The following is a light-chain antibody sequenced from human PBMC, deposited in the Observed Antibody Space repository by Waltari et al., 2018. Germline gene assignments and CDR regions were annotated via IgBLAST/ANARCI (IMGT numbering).Light chain of an antibody. J-gene: IGKJ1*01. V-gene: IGKV3-20*01. CDR1: QSVSSS. Sequence: EIVLTQSPATLSLSPGERATLSCRASQSVSSSLAWYQQKPGQAPRLLIYGASSRATGIPDRFSGSGSGTDFTLTISSLEPEDFAVYYCQKYSNYWTFGQGTKVEIK. CDR2: GAS. CDR3: QKYSNYWT.